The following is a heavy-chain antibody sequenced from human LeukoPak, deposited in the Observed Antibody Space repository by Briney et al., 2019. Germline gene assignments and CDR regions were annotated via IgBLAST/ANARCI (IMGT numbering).Heavy chain of an antibody. J-gene: IGHJ4*02. CDR1: GYTFTSYD. CDR2: MNPNSGNT. Sequence: ASVKASCKASGYTFTSYDINWVRQATGQGLEWMGWMNPNSGNTGYAQKFQGRVTMTRNTSISTAYMELSSLRSEDTAVYYCASVGGIVGNWNYGLPYWGQGTLLTVSS. V-gene: IGHV1-8*01. D-gene: IGHD1-7*01. CDR3: ASVGGIVGNWNYGLPY.